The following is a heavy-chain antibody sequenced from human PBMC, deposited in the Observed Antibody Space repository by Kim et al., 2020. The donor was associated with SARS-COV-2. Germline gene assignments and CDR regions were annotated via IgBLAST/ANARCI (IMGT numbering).Heavy chain of an antibody. J-gene: IGHJ6*02. CDR3: TTLGYAWRGFRNV. D-gene: IGHD3-3*01. CDR1: GFTFSNAW. Sequence: GGSLRLSCAASGFTFSNAWMSWVRQAPGKGLEWVGRIKSKTDGGTTDYAAPVKGRFTISRDDSKNTLYLQMNSLKTEDTAVYYCTTLGYAWRGFRNVWGQGPAVNVSS. CDR2: IKSKTDGGTT. V-gene: IGHV3-15*01.